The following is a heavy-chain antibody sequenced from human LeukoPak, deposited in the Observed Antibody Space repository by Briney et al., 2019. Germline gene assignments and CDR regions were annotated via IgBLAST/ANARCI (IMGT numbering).Heavy chain of an antibody. D-gene: IGHD2-2*01. CDR3: ARDYCSSTSCYSRARHGAFDI. J-gene: IGHJ3*02. Sequence: TETLSLTCTVSGGSISSYYWSWIRQPAGKGLEWIGRIYTSGSTNYNPSLKSRVTMSVDTSKNQFSLKLSSVTAADTAVYYCARDYCSSTSCYSRARHGAFDIWGQGTMVTVSS. CDR1: GGSISSYY. CDR2: IYTSGST. V-gene: IGHV4-4*07.